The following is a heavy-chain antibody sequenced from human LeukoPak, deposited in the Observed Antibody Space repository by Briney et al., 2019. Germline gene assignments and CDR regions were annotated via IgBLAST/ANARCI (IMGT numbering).Heavy chain of an antibody. CDR1: GFTFSSYG. Sequence: GGSLRLSCAASGFTFSSYGMHWVRQAPGKGLEWVAVISYDGSNKYYADSVKGRFTISRDNSKNTLYLQMNSLRADDTAVYYCARDGHRRYHYDSSGREDAFDIWGQGTMVTVSS. CDR2: ISYDGSNK. J-gene: IGHJ3*02. CDR3: ARDGHRRYHYDSSGREDAFDI. D-gene: IGHD3-22*01. V-gene: IGHV3-30*03.